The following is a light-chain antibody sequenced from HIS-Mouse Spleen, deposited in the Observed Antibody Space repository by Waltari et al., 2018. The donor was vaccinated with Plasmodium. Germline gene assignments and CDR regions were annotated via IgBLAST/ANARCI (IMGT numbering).Light chain of an antibody. V-gene: IGLV3-21*02. J-gene: IGLJ2*01. CDR2: DVS. CDR3: QVWDSSSDHVV. Sequence: SYVLTQPPSVSVAQGRPAGIPVGGAKMGSKGGRWYQQKQAQAPVRAVYDVSDRPSGIPERVAGSNSGNTDTLTISRVEAGDEADYYCQVWDSSSDHVVFGGGTKLTVL. CDR1: KMGSKG.